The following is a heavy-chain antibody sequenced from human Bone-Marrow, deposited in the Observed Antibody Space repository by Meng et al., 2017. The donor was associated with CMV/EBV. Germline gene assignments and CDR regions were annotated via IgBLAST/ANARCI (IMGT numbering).Heavy chain of an antibody. D-gene: IGHD7-27*01. J-gene: IGHJ4*02. CDR3: ARVTNWESSDIYYFDY. Sequence: GESLKISCAVSDLSVSTNYLTWVRQAPGKGPEWVSSIYISGSTYYADSVKGRFTISRDSSKNALYLQMNSLRTEDTAVYYCARVTNWESSDIYYFDYWGQGTLVTVSS. V-gene: IGHV3-66*03. CDR1: DLSVSTNY. CDR2: IYISGST.